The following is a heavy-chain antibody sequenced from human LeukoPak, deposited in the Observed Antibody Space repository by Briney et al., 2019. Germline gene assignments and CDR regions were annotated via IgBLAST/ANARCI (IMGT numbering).Heavy chain of an antibody. CDR2: IKQDGSEK. CDR3: ARTLYDYVWGSYPLFGY. CDR1: GFTFSSYS. Sequence: GGSLRLSCAASGFTFSSYSMNWVRQAPGKGLEWVANIKQDGSEKYYVDSVKGRFTISRDNAKNSLYLQMNSLRAEDTAVYYCARTLYDYVWGSYPLFGYWGQGTLVTVSS. D-gene: IGHD3-16*02. V-gene: IGHV3-7*01. J-gene: IGHJ4*02.